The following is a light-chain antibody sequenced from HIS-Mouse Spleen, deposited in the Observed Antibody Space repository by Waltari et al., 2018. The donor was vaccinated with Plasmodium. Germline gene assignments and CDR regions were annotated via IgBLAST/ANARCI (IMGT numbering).Light chain of an antibody. Sequence: QSVLTQPPSVSAAPGQKVTISCSGSSSNLGNTYVSWYQQLPGTAPTLLIYDNNKRPSGIPDRFSGSKSGTSATLGITGLQTGDEAYYYCGTWDSSLSAVVFGGGTKLTVL. CDR3: GTWDSSLSAVV. CDR2: DNN. V-gene: IGLV1-51*01. CDR1: SSNLGNTY. J-gene: IGLJ2*01.